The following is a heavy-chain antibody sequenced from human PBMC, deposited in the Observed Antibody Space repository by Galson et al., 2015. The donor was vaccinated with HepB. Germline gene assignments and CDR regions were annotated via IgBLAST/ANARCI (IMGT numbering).Heavy chain of an antibody. CDR3: ARGTLGIAADPYYFDY. V-gene: IGHV3-7*04. CDR2: IKEDGSQK. CDR1: GFTFSDYW. J-gene: IGHJ4*02. Sequence: SLRLSCAASGFTFSDYWMGWVRQAPGKGLEWVVSIKEDGSQKYYLASVKGRFTISRDNSKNTLYLQMNSLRTEDTAVYYCARGTLGIAADPYYFDYWGQGTLVTVSS. D-gene: IGHD6-13*01.